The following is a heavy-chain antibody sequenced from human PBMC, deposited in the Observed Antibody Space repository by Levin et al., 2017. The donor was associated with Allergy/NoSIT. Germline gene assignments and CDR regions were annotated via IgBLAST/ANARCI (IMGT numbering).Heavy chain of an antibody. V-gene: IGHV3-20*04. D-gene: IGHD3-16*02. CDR1: GFAFDDYG. Sequence: GGSLRLSCIASGFAFDDYGMRWVRQRPGKALEWVSSINRDGRHVAYADSVKGRFTISRDNAKQSLYLQMNSLRPEDTALYYFARLYSYFYGMGVWGRGTPVAVSS. CDR3: ARLYSYFYGMGV. J-gene: IGHJ6*01. CDR2: INRDGRHV.